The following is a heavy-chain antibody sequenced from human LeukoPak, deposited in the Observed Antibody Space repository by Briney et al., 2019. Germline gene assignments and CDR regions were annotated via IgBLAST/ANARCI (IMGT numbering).Heavy chain of an antibody. J-gene: IGHJ5*02. D-gene: IGHD6-13*01. CDR2: IYYSGST. CDR1: GSSINNYY. V-gene: IGHV4-59*01. CDR3: RRDHSSTSGFEP. Sequence: SETLSCNCTVSGSSINNYYWSWIRQRPGKGLVWIGNIYYSGSTNYNTSLSSRTTISINTTNNQDSLQLSPVTAADPADYYSRRDHSSTSGFEPWGQGTLVTVSS.